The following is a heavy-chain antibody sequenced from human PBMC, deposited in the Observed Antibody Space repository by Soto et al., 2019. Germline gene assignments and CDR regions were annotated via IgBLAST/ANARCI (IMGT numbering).Heavy chain of an antibody. J-gene: IGHJ4*02. V-gene: IGHV3-23*01. CDR1: GFTFSSYA. D-gene: IGHD3-3*01. Sequence: SGGSLRLSCAASGFTFSSYAMSWVRQAPGKGLEWVSAISGSGGSTYYADSVKGRFTISRDNSKNTLYLQMNSLRAEDTAVYYCAKGHRDDFWSGYYDFDYWGQGTLVTVSS. CDR3: AKGHRDDFWSGYYDFDY. CDR2: ISGSGGST.